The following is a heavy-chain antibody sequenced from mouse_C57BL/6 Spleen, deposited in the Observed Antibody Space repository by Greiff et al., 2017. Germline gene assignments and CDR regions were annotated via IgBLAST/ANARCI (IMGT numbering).Heavy chain of an antibody. Sequence: QVQLQQPGAELVRPGSSVKLSCKASGYTFTSYWMHWVKQRPIQGLEWIGNIDPSDSVTHYNQKFKDKATLTVDKSSSTAYMQLSSLTSEDSAVYYCARSGGSSWFAYWGQGTLVTVSA. V-gene: IGHV1-52*01. CDR1: GYTFTSYW. CDR2: IDPSDSVT. CDR3: ARSGGSSWFAY. D-gene: IGHD1-1*01. J-gene: IGHJ3*01.